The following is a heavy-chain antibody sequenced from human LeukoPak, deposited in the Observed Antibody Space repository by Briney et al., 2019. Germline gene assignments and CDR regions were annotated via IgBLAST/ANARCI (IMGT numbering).Heavy chain of an antibody. CDR2: IYYSGST. D-gene: IGHD2-2*01. J-gene: IGHJ3*02. Sequence: PSETLSLTCTVSGGSISSYYWSWIRQPPGKGLEWIGYIYYSGSTNYNPSLKSRVTISVDTSKNQFSLKLSSVTAADTAVYYCARYYVVPAATDRNDAFDIWGQGTMVTVSS. V-gene: IGHV4-59*01. CDR3: ARYYVVPAATDRNDAFDI. CDR1: GGSISSYY.